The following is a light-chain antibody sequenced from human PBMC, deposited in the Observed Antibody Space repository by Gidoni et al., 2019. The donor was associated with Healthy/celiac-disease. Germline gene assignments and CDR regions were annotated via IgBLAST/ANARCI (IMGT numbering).Light chain of an antibody. Sequence: EIVLTQSPATLFLSPGDRATLSCRASQSVSSYLAWYQQKPGQAPRLLIYDASNRATGIPARFSGSGSGTDFTLNISSLEPEDFEVYYCQQRSNWPPLTFGGGTKVEIK. V-gene: IGKV3-11*01. CDR2: DAS. CDR1: QSVSSY. J-gene: IGKJ4*01. CDR3: QQRSNWPPLT.